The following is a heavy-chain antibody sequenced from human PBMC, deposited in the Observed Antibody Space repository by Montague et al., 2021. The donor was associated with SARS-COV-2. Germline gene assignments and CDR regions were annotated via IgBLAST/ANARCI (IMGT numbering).Heavy chain of an antibody. CDR1: GLSFGSYG. CDR3: AKSVLVVPAAINYYYGMDV. J-gene: IGHJ6*02. Sequence: SLKLSWAASGLSFGSYGMHWVRQAPGKGLEWVAVISFDGSNKYYAESVKGRLTISRDNVMHTLDLQMNSLRPEDTAVYYCAKSVLVVPAAINYYYGMDVWGHGTTVTVSS. V-gene: IGHV3-30*18. D-gene: IGHD2-2*01. CDR2: ISFDGSNK.